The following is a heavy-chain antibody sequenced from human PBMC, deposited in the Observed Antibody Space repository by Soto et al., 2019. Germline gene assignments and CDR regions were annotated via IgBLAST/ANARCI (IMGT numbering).Heavy chain of an antibody. CDR3: VKSGRRDAYNSLDY. D-gene: IGHD1-1*01. CDR1: RFTFSSYV. Sequence: GGSLRLSCAASRFTFSSYVMSWVRQAPGKGLEWVSTISGSGGSTYHADSVKGRFTISRDNSKNTLYLQMNSLRAEDTAVYYCVKSGRRDAYNSLDYWGQGTLVTVSS. J-gene: IGHJ4*02. CDR2: ISGSGGST. V-gene: IGHV3-23*01.